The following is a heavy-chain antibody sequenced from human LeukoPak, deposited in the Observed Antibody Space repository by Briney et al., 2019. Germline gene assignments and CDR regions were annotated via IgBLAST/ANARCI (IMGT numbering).Heavy chain of an antibody. CDR2: ISSSSSYI. J-gene: IGHJ4*02. Sequence: PGGSLRHSCAASGFTFSSYSMNWVRQAPGKGLEWVSSISSSSSYIYYADSVKGRFTISRDNAKNSLYLQMNSLRAEDTAVYYCARDKGITGRADYWGQGALVTVSS. CDR1: GFTFSSYS. D-gene: IGHD1-20*01. CDR3: ARDKGITGRADY. V-gene: IGHV3-21*01.